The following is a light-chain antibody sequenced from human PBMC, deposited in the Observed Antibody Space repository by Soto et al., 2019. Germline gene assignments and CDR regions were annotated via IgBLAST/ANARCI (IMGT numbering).Light chain of an antibody. CDR1: SSDVGNYNY. CDR2: DVT. CDR3: CSYPGSHTWV. V-gene: IGLV2-11*01. Sequence: QSALNQPRSVSGSPGQSVTISCTGTSSDVGNYNYVSWYQQHPGKAPKVMIYDVTKRPSGVPDRFSVSKSGITASLTISGLQADDEADYYCCSYPGSHTWVFGGGTKLTVL. J-gene: IGLJ3*02.